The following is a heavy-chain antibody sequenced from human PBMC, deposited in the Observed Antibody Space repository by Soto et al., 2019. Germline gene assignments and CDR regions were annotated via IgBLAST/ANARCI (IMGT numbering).Heavy chain of an antibody. D-gene: IGHD3-22*01. CDR2: VSGSGGTT. Sequence: GGSLRLSCAASGFSFGSYGMTWVRQAPGKGLEWVSTVSGSGGTTYYAASVKGRFTISRDNSKKTLYLQLNSLTSADTAVYYCAKGSYYYDSGGYYNWYFDLWGRGTLVTVSS. CDR3: AKGSYYYDSGGYYNWYFDL. V-gene: IGHV3-23*01. J-gene: IGHJ2*01. CDR1: GFSFGSYG.